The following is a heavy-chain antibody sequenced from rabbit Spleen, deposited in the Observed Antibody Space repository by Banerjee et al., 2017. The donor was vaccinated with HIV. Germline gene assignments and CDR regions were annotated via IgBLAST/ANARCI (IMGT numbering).Heavy chain of an antibody. V-gene: IGHV1S45*01. CDR2: IESGSSGFT. Sequence: QEQLVESGGGLVQPEGSLTLTCTASGVSFSNYNFMCWVRQAPGKGLEWIACIESGSSGFTYFATWAKGRFTCSKTSSTTVTLQMTRLTAADTATYFCARDTSTSFSSYGMDLWGPGTLVTVS. CDR3: ARDTSTSFSSYGMDL. CDR1: GVSFSNYNF. J-gene: IGHJ6*01. D-gene: IGHD1-1*01.